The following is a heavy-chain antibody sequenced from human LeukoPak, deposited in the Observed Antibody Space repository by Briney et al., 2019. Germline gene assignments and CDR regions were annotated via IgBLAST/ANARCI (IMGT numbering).Heavy chain of an antibody. J-gene: IGHJ5*02. Sequence: GGSLRLSCAASGFTFSSYAMSWVRQAPGKGLEWVSAISGSGGSTYYVDSVKGRFTISRDNSKNTLYLQMNSLRAEDTAVYYCAKVPEGDCGGDCYSSWFDPWGQGTLVTVSS. CDR1: GFTFSSYA. CDR3: AKVPEGDCGGDCYSSWFDP. CDR2: ISGSGGST. D-gene: IGHD2-21*02. V-gene: IGHV3-23*01.